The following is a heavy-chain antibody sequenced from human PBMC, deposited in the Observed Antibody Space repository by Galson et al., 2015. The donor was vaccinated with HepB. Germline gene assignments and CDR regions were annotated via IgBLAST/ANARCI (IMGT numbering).Heavy chain of an antibody. CDR3: ARGGLVVGVGATQNNWFGP. D-gene: IGHD2-15*01. J-gene: IGHJ5*02. Sequence: SVKVSCKASGYTFSTCSITWVRQAPGQGLEWMGWISPYNRDTNYAQKLQGRVTMTTDTSTSTAFMELRSLRSDDTAVYYCARGGLVVGVGATQNNWFGPWGQGTLVTVSS. V-gene: IGHV1-18*01. CDR2: ISPYNRDT. CDR1: GYTFSTCS.